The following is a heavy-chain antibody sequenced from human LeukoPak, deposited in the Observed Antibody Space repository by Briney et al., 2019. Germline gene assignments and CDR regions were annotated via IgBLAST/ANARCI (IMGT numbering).Heavy chain of an antibody. CDR1: GGSISSGSYY. CDR3: ARDDNSGYSDDAFDV. Sequence: SETLSLTCTVSGGSISSGSYYWSWIRQPAGKGLEWIGRIYTSGSTNYNPSLKSRVTMSVDTSKNQFSLKLTSVTAADTAVYFCARDDNSGYSDDAFDVWGQGTLVTVSS. D-gene: IGHD5-12*01. CDR2: IYTSGST. V-gene: IGHV4-61*02. J-gene: IGHJ3*01.